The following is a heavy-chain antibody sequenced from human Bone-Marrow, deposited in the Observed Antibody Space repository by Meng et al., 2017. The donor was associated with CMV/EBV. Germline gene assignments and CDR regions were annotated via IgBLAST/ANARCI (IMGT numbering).Heavy chain of an antibody. Sequence: GESLKISCAASGFTFSGSAMHWVRQASGKGLEWVGHIRSKANNYSTAYAASGKGRFTISRDDSENTAFLQMNSLKTEDKAVYYCTRLEARDYYYGMDVWGQGTTVTVSS. J-gene: IGHJ6*02. CDR1: GFTFSGSA. CDR2: IRSKANNYST. V-gene: IGHV3-73*01. CDR3: TRLEARDYYYGMDV.